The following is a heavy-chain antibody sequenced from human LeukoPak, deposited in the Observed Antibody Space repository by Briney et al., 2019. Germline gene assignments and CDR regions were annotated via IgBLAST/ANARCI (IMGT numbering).Heavy chain of an antibody. D-gene: IGHD1-1*01. CDR3: AKVIGTTPRRAFDY. CDR1: GFTFSSYG. J-gene: IGHJ4*02. V-gene: IGHV3-30*02. Sequence: TGGSLRLSCAASGFTFSSYGMHWVRQAPGKGLEWVAFIRYDGSNKYYADSVKGRFTISRDNSKNTLYLQMNSLRAEDTAVYYCAKVIGTTPRRAFDYWGQGTLVTVSS. CDR2: IRYDGSNK.